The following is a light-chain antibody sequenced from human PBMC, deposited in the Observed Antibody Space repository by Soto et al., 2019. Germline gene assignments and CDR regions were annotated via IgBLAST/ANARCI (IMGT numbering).Light chain of an antibody. Sequence: EIALTQSRATLSLSPGERATPTCRASQSVNSYLAWYQQKPGQAPRLLIYDASNRATGIPARFSGSGSGTDFTLTISSLEPEDFAVYYCQQRSNWPPYTFGQGTKLEIK. J-gene: IGKJ2*01. V-gene: IGKV3-11*01. CDR1: QSVNSY. CDR2: DAS. CDR3: QQRSNWPPYT.